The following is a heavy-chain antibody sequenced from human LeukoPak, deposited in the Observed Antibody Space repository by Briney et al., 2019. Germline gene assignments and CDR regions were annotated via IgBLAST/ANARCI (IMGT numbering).Heavy chain of an antibody. CDR3: ATSTYSSSPS. J-gene: IGHJ5*02. CDR2: INEDGSKK. V-gene: IGHV3-7*01. CDR1: GFTFRNYW. Sequence: GGSLRLSCAVSGFTFRNYWMIWVRQAPGKGLEWVANINEDGSKKYYVGSVEGRFTIPRDDARNSLFLQMNSLRDEDTGVYYCATSTYSSSPSWGQGTLVSVSS. D-gene: IGHD6-6*01.